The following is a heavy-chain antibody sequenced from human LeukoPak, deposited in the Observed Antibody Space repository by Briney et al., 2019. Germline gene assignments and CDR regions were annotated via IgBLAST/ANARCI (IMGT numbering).Heavy chain of an antibody. Sequence: ASVWVSCKASGYTFTAYYIHWVRQAPGQGLEWMGWINPNSGGTNYAQTFQGRVTMTRDTSISTAYMQLSRLTSDDTAVYYCARDRYYYGSGSYSPHFDYWGQGTLVTVSS. CDR2: INPNSGGT. CDR1: GYTFTAYY. D-gene: IGHD3-10*01. V-gene: IGHV1-2*02. CDR3: ARDRYYYGSGSYSPHFDY. J-gene: IGHJ4*02.